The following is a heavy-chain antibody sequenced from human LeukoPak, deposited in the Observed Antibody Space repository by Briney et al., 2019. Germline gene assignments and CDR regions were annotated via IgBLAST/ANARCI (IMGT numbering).Heavy chain of an antibody. CDR2: MKHDGSEK. D-gene: IGHD3-3*01. CDR3: ASRAIYFDY. CDR1: VFTFSAHW. Sequence: GGSLRLSCAASVFTFSAHWMSCVRQAPGKGLEWVASMKHDGSEKYYVDSVKGRFTICRDNAKNSLYLQMNRLRAEDTAVYYCASRAIYFDYWGQGTLVTVSS. J-gene: IGHJ4*02. V-gene: IGHV3-7*01.